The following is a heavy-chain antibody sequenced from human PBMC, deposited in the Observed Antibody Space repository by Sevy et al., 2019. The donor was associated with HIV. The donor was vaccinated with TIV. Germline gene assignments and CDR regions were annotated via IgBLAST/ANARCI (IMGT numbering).Heavy chain of an antibody. Sequence: GGSLRLSCAASGFTVSSNYMSWVRQAPGKGLEWVSVIFTMVNPYYANSVKGRFTISRDNSKNPLYLQMNNLGAEDTAVYYCARFPTGMWGQGTLVTVSS. CDR3: ARFPTGM. CDR2: IFTMVNP. CDR1: GFTVSSNY. J-gene: IGHJ4*02. D-gene: IGHD7-27*01. V-gene: IGHV3-53*01.